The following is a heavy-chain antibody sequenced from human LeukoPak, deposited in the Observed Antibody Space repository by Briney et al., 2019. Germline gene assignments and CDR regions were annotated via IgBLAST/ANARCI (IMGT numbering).Heavy chain of an antibody. CDR1: GFTFSSYG. CDR2: IRYDGSNK. Sequence: GGSLRLSCAASGFTFSSYGMHWVRQAPGKGLEWVAFIRYDGSNKYYADTVKGRFTISRDNSKNTLYLQMNSLRAEDTAVYYCAKDWRRRWNYYYYMDVWGKGTTVTASS. D-gene: IGHD3-3*01. CDR3: AKDWRRRWNYYYYMDV. V-gene: IGHV3-30*02. J-gene: IGHJ6*03.